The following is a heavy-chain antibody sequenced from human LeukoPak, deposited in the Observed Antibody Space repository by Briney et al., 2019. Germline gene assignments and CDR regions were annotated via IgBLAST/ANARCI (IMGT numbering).Heavy chain of an antibody. CDR3: AKVGSRGTYMGPLDY. J-gene: IGHJ4*02. D-gene: IGHD2-2*01. CDR2: ISGSGGNT. Sequence: PGGSLRLSCAASGFTFSTYAMSWVRQAPGKGLEWGSAISGSGGNTDYADSVEGRFTISRDNSKNTLNLQLNSLKAEDTAIYCCAKVGSRGTYMGPLDYWGQGTLVTVSS. V-gene: IGHV3-23*01. CDR1: GFTFSTYA.